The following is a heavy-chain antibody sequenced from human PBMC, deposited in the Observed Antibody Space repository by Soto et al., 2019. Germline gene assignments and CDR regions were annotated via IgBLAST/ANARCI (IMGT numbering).Heavy chain of an antibody. CDR2: ISYDGSNK. D-gene: IGHD3-9*01. Sequence: VGSLRLSCAVSGFTFSSYGMHWVRQAPGKGLEWVAVISYDGSNKYYADSVKGRFTISRDNSKNTLYLQMNSLRAEDTAVYYCARDIARYFDGTNDYWGQGTLVTVSS. J-gene: IGHJ4*02. CDR3: ARDIARYFDGTNDY. V-gene: IGHV3-30*19. CDR1: GFTFSSYG.